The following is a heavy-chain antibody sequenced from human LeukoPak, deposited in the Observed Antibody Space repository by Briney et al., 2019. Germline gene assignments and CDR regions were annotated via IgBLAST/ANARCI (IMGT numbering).Heavy chain of an antibody. CDR1: GFTFSSYG. CDR2: ISYDGRNT. CDR3: AKDPLPQSASYPGDY. V-gene: IGHV3-30*18. J-gene: IGHJ4*02. Sequence: GGSLRLSCAASGFTFSSYGMHWVRQAPGKGLEWVAVISYDGRNTYDADSVKGRFTISRDNSKNTLYLQMNSLRAEDSAVYYCAKDPLPQSASYPGDYWGQGTLATVSS. D-gene: IGHD1-26*01.